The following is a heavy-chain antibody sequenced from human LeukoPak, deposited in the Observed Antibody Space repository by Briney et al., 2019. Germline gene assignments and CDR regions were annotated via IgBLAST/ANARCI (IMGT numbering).Heavy chain of an antibody. CDR2: ISSSSSTI. CDR1: GFTFSSYS. CDR3: AKEIAVATSIFDY. J-gene: IGHJ4*02. D-gene: IGHD6-19*01. V-gene: IGHV3-48*01. Sequence: GGSLRLSCAASGFTFSSYSMNWVRQAPGKGLEWVSYISSSSSTIYYADSVKGRFTISRDNSKNTLYLQMSSLRGEDTAVYYCAKEIAVATSIFDYWGQGTLVTVSS.